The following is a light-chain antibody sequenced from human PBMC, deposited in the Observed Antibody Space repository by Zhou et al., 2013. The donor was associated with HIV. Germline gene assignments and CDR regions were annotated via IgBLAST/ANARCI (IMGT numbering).Light chain of an antibody. Sequence: DIQMTQSPSSLSASVGDRVTITCQASQDITNYLNWYQQKPGEAPKLLITDASSLETGVPLRFSGSGSGTHFAFTISSLQPEDIATYYCQHYDTVPYTFGRGDRRWRSN. J-gene: IGKJ2*01. CDR2: DAS. V-gene: IGKV1-33*01. CDR1: QDITNY. CDR3: QHYDTVPYT.